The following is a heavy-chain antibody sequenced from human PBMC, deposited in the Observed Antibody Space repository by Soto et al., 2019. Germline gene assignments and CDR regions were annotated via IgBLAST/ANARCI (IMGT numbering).Heavy chain of an antibody. CDR1: GFIFSSSA. D-gene: IGHD1-26*01. V-gene: IGHV3-23*01. Sequence: VGSLRLACVLSGFIFSSSAMNLVSQAPGEGLEWVSTISGSGVSKYYADPVKGRFTISRDNSNNTVSLQMNSLRAEDAAVYYCAKDRSPGATTWNVYWGQGTLVTVSS. CDR2: ISGSGVSK. J-gene: IGHJ4*02. CDR3: AKDRSPGATTWNVY.